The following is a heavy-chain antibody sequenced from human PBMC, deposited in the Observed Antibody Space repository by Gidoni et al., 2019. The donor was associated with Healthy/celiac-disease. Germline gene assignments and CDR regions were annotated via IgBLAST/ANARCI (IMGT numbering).Heavy chain of an antibody. D-gene: IGHD4-4*01. J-gene: IGHJ6*02. V-gene: IGHV3-7*01. CDR2: IHQDGREI. CDR1: GFTFGNYW. CDR3: VTKMDV. Sequence: EVQPVESGGGLVQPGGSLRLSCVASGFTFGNYWMNWVRQAPGKGLEWVANIHQDGREIYYVDAVKGRFTISRDNAEKSLYPQMNSMRAEDTAVYYCVTKMDVWGQGTTVTVSS.